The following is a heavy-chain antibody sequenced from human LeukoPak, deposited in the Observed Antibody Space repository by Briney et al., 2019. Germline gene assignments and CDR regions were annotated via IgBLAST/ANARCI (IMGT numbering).Heavy chain of an antibody. Sequence: GGSLRLSCAASGSTFSRHSMNWVRQGPGKGLEWVSYISSGSSYIYYADSVKGRFTISKDNAKNSLYLQMNSLRDEDTAVYYCARLYSSGWDYDYWGQGTLVTVSS. J-gene: IGHJ4*02. CDR1: GSTFSRHS. V-gene: IGHV3-48*02. D-gene: IGHD6-19*01. CDR3: ARLYSSGWDYDY. CDR2: ISSGSSYI.